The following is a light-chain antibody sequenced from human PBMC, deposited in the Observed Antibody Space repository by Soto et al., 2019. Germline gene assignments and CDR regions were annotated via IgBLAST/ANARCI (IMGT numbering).Light chain of an antibody. CDR1: SSDVGGYNY. J-gene: IGLJ1*01. CDR3: SSYTSSSTLYV. CDR2: EVS. Sequence: QSVLTQPASVSGSPGQSITISCTGTSSDVGGYNYVSWYQQHPGKAPKLMIYEVSNWPSGVSNRFSGSKSGNTASLTISGLQAEYEADYYCSSYTSSSTLYVFGTGTKLTVL. V-gene: IGLV2-14*01.